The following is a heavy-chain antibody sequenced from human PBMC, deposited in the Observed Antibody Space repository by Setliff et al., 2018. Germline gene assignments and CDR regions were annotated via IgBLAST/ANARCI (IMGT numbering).Heavy chain of an antibody. CDR3: ARPRKSYSSGWYRNGDAFDI. J-gene: IGHJ3*02. V-gene: IGHV3-23*01. CDR2: ISGSGDST. D-gene: IGHD6-19*01. Sequence: GGSLRLSCVASGFTFSNYAMAWVRQAPGKGLEWVSAISGSGDSTYYADSVKGRFTISRDNSKNTLYLQLNSLRAEDTAIYYCARPRKSYSSGWYRNGDAFDIWGQGTMVTVSS. CDR1: GFTFSNYA.